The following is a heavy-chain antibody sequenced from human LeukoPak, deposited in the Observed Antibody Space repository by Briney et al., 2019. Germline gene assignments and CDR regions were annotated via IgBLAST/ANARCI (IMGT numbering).Heavy chain of an antibody. V-gene: IGHV1-3*01. CDR1: GYTFTSYA. D-gene: IGHD3-3*01. J-gene: IGHJ6*03. CDR3: ARIRFNYYMDV. CDR2: INAGNGNT. Sequence: ASVKVSCKASGYTFTSYAMHWVRQAPGQRLEWMGWINAGNGNTKYSQKFQGRVTITRDTSASTAYMELSSLRSEDTAVYYCARIRFNYYMDVWGKGTTVTVSS.